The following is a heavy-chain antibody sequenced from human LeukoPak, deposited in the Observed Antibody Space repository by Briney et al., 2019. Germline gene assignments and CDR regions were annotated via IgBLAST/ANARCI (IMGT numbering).Heavy chain of an antibody. CDR3: AKVLRGLEDAFDI. D-gene: IGHD3-10*01. J-gene: IGHJ3*02. V-gene: IGHV3-23*01. CDR1: GFTFSSYA. Sequence: GGSLRLSCAASGFTFSSYAVSWVRQAPGKGLECVSAISGSGGSTYYADSVKGRFTISRDNSKNTLYLQMNSLRAEDTAVYYCAKVLRGLEDAFDIWGQGTMVTVSS. CDR2: ISGSGGST.